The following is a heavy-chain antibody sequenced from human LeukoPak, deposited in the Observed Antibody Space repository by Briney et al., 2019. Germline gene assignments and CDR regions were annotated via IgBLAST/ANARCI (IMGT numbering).Heavy chain of an antibody. J-gene: IGHJ4*02. CDR2: ISAYNGNT. V-gene: IGHV1-18*01. CDR3: ARDRTIYSYALIGY. D-gene: IGHD5-18*01. CDR1: GYTFTSYG. Sequence: GASVKVSCKASGYTFTSYGISWVRQAPGQGLEWMGWISAYNGNTNYAQKLQGRVTMTTDTSTSTAYMELRSLRSDDTAVYYCARDRTIYSYALIGYWGQGTLVTVSS.